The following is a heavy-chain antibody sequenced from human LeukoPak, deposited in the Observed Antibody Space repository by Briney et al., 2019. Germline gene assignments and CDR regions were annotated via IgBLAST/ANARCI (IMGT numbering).Heavy chain of an antibody. D-gene: IGHD6-13*01. CDR2: IISDGRST. V-gene: IGHV3-74*01. Sequence: GGSLRLSCAVSGFTFSSYYMHWVRPAPGKGLVWVSRIISDGRSTSYADSVKGRFTISRDNAKNTLYLQMNSLRAEDTAVYYCASSGIAAAGTRPVWFDPWGQGTLVTVSS. CDR1: GFTFSSYY. J-gene: IGHJ5*02. CDR3: ASSGIAAAGTRPVWFDP.